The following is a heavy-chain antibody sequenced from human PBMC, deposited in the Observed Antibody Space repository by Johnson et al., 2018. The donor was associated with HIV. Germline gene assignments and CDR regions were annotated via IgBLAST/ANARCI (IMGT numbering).Heavy chain of an antibody. V-gene: IGHV3-33*08. CDR3: ARRINYDSSGVYLGDAFDI. D-gene: IGHD3-22*01. CDR2: IWYDGNNK. J-gene: IGHJ3*02. Sequence: QVQLVESGGGLVQPGRSLRLSCAASGFTFSSYGMHWVRQAPGTGLEWVAVIWYDGNNKYYADSVKGRFTISRDNFKNMLYLQMNGLRAEDTALYYCARRINYDSSGVYLGDAFDIGGQGTMVTVSS. CDR1: GFTFSSYG.